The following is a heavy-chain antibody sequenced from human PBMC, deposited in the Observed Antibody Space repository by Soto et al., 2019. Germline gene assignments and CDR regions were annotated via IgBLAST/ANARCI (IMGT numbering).Heavy chain of an antibody. V-gene: IGHV3-21*06. CDR2: ISSTTNYI. Sequence: KPGGSLRLSCAASGFTFTRYSMNWVRQAPGKGLEWVSSISSTTNYIYYGDSMKGRFTISRDNAKNSLYLEMNSLRAEDTAVYYCARESEDLTSNFDYWGQGTLLTVSS. CDR1: GFTFTRYS. J-gene: IGHJ4*02. CDR3: ARESEDLTSNFDY.